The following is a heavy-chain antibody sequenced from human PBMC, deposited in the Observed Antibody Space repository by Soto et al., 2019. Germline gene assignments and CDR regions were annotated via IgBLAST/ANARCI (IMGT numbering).Heavy chain of an antibody. CDR3: ARVPSDSVVVPAATYNWLDP. V-gene: IGHV1-18*01. CDR1: GYTFTSYG. D-gene: IGHD2-2*01. CDR2: ISAYNGIT. Sequence: ASVKVSCKASGYTFTSYGISWVRQAPGQGLEWMGWISAYNGITNYAQKLQGRVTMTTDTSTSTAYMELRSLRSDDTAVYYCARVPSDSVVVPAATYNWLDPWGQGTLVTVSS. J-gene: IGHJ5*02.